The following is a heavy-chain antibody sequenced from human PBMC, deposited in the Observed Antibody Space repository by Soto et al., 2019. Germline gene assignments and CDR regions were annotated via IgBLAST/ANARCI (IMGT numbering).Heavy chain of an antibody. D-gene: IGHD5-12*01. CDR1: GFTFSTCS. CDR2: ISSSSSNI. Sequence: EVQLVESGGGLVKPGGSLRLSCAASGFTFSTCSMNWVRQAPGKGLEWVSSISSSSSNIYYADSVKGRFTISRDNXKNTLYMQMNILRADDTAVYYCARDNGYDAATLDYWGQGTLVTVSS. J-gene: IGHJ4*02. CDR3: ARDNGYDAATLDY. V-gene: IGHV3-21*02.